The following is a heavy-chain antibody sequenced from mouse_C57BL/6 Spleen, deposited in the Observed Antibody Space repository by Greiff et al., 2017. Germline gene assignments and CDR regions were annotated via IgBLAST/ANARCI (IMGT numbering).Heavy chain of an antibody. J-gene: IGHJ1*03. CDR2: IYPGGGDT. CDR3: ARGVYYGSTWYFDV. D-gene: IGHD1-1*01. V-gene: IGHV1-82*01. Sequence: QVQLQQSGPELVKPGASVKISCKASGYAFSSSWMNWVKQRPGKGLEWIGRIYPGGGDTNYNGKFKGKATLTADQSSSTAYMQLSSLTSEDSPVYFGARGVYYGSTWYFDVWGTGTTVTVSS. CDR1: GYAFSSSW.